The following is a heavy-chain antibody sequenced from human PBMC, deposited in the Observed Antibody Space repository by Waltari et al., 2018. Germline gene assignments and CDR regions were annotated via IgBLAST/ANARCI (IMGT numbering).Heavy chain of an antibody. J-gene: IGHJ4*02. V-gene: IGHV3-7*01. CDR2: IKQDGSEK. D-gene: IGHD6-25*01. CDR3: ARVSSAYFDY. CDR1: GFNSSNHW. Sequence: EVQLVESGGGLVQPGGSLRLSCAASGFNSSNHWMSWVRQAPGKGLEGVANIKQDGSEKYYSDSGRGRFNISRDNTKNSLYLEMNSLRAEDTAVYYCARVSSAYFDYWGQGTLVTVSS.